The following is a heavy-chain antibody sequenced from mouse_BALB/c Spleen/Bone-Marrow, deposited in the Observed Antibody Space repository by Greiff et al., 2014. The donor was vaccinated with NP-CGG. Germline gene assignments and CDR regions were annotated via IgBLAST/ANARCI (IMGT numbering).Heavy chain of an antibody. V-gene: IGHV14-1*02. CDR3: APYYGNYGFAY. CDR1: GFNIKDYY. CDR2: IDPENGYT. J-gene: IGHJ3*01. D-gene: IGHD2-10*01. Sequence: EVMLVESGAELVRPGALVKLSCKGSGFNIKDYYMHWVKQRPEQGLEWIGWIDPENGYTIFDPKFQGKASITADTSSNTAYLQLSSLTSEDTAVYYCAPYYGNYGFAYWGQGTLDTVSA.